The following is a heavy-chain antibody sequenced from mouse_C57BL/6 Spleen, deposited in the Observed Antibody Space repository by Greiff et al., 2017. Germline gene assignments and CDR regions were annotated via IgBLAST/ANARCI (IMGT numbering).Heavy chain of an antibody. CDR2: IRNKANGYTT. J-gene: IGHJ3*01. Sequence: EVHLVESGGGLVQPGGSLSLSCAASGFTFTDYYMSWVRQPPGKALEWLGFIRNKANGYTTEYSASVKGRFTISRDNSQSILYLQMKALRAEDSATYYCARYGDYCGSSYPFAYWGQGTLVTVSA. CDR1: GFTFTDYY. CDR3: ARYGDYCGSSYPFAY. D-gene: IGHD1-1*01. V-gene: IGHV7-3*01.